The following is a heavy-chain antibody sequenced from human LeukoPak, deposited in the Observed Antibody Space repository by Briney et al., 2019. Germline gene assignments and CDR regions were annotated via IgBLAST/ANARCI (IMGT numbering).Heavy chain of an antibody. CDR3: ARGGRFFDWMLFDY. CDR2: ITSSATT. D-gene: IGHD3-9*01. Sequence: GGSLRLSCAASGFTFSDYYMSWIRQAPGKGLEWVSYITSSATTYYADSVKGRFTISRDNAKTSLYLQMNSLRAEDTAVYYCARGGRFFDWMLFDYWGQGTLVTDSS. CDR1: GFTFSDYY. J-gene: IGHJ4*02. V-gene: IGHV3-11*04.